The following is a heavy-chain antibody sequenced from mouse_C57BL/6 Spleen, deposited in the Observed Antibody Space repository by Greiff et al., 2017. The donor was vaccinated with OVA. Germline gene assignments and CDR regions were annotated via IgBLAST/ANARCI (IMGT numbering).Heavy chain of an antibody. J-gene: IGHJ4*01. CDR1: GYTFTSYW. V-gene: IGHV1-69*01. Sequence: VQLQQPGAELVMPGASVKLSCKASGYTFTSYWMHWVKQRPGQGLEWIGEIDPSDSYTNYNQKFKGKSTLTVDKSSSTAYMQLSSLTSEDSAVYYCARLGDGSSYAMEYWGQGTSVTVAS. CDR2: IDPSDSYT. D-gene: IGHD1-1*01. CDR3: ARLGDGSSYAMEY.